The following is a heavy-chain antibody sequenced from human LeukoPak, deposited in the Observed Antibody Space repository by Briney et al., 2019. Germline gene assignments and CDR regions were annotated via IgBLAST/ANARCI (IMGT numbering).Heavy chain of an antibody. V-gene: IGHV3-30*14. CDR2: ISYDGSNK. J-gene: IGHJ4*02. CDR1: GFTFSSYA. CDR3: ARGDPGAY. D-gene: IGHD2-21*02. Sequence: GGSLRLSCAASGFTFSSYAMHWVRQAPGKGLEWVAVISYDGSNKYYADSVKGRFTISRDNSKNTLYLQMNSLRAEDTAVYYCARGDPGAYWGQGTLVTVSS.